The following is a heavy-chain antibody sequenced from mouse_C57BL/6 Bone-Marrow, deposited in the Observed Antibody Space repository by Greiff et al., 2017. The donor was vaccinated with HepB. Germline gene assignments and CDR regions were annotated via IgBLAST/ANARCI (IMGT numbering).Heavy chain of an antibody. CDR1: GYTFTSYW. CDR2: IDPSDSYN. J-gene: IGHJ4*01. CDR3: ATYGRDYYARDY. D-gene: IGHD1-1*01. Sequence: QVQLQQPGAELVKPGASVKLSCKASGYTFTSYWMQWVKQRPGQGLEWIGEIDPSDSYNNYNQKFKGKATLTVDTSSSTAYMQLSSLTSEDSAVYYCATYGRDYYARDYWGQGTSVTVSS. V-gene: IGHV1-50*01.